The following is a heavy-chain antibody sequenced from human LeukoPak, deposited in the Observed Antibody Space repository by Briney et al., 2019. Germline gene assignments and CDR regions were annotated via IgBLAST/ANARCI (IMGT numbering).Heavy chain of an antibody. V-gene: IGHV3-23*01. CDR3: AKRAPDFWSGYPFVY. CDR2: ISGSGRST. D-gene: IGHD3-3*01. J-gene: IGHJ4*02. CDR1: GFTFSSYD. Sequence: QAGGSLRLSCAASGFTFSSYDMSWVRQAPGKGLEWVSTISGSGRSTNYADSVKGRFTISRDNFKNTLFLQMNSLRAEDTAVYYCAKRAPDFWSGYPFVYWGQGTLVTVSS.